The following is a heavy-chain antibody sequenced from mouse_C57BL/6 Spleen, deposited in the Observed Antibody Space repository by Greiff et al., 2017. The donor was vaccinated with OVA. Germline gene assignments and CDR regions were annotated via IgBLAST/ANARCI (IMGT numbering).Heavy chain of an antibody. J-gene: IGHJ1*03. CDR3: TRRRPEGYFDV. V-gene: IGHV1-15*01. CDR2: IVPETGGT. Sequence: QVQLQQSGAELVRPGASVTLSCKASGYTFTDYEMHWVKQTPVHGLEWIGAIVPETGGTAYNQKFKGKAILTADKSSSTAYMELRSLTAEDSAVYYCTRRRPEGYFDVWGTGTTVTVSS. CDR1: GYTFTDYE.